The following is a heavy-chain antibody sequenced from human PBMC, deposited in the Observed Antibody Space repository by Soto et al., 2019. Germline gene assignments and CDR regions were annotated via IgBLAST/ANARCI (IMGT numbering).Heavy chain of an antibody. D-gene: IGHD1-26*01. CDR3: AKDRSSPLPYYGMDV. CDR2: IPYDGSNK. V-gene: IGHV3-30*18. Sequence: PGGSLRLSCAASGFTFSSYGMHWVRQAPGKGLEWVAVIPYDGSNKYYADSVKGRFTISRDNSKNTLYLQMNSLRAEDTAVYYCAKDRSSPLPYYGMDVWGQGTTVTVSS. CDR1: GFTFSSYG. J-gene: IGHJ6*02.